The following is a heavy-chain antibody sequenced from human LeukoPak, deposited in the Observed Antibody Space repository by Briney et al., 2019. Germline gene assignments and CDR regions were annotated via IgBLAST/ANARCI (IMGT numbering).Heavy chain of an antibody. J-gene: IGHJ5*02. V-gene: IGHV3-74*01. CDR3: ARERYSDWFDP. CDR1: GFTFSSYW. D-gene: IGHD3-9*01. Sequence: GGSLRLSCAASGFTFSSYWMHWVRQAPGKGLVWVSRINSDGSTTKYADSVRGRFTISRDNGKNTLYLQTNSLRAEDTAVYYCARERYSDWFDPWGQGTLVTVSS. CDR2: INSDGSTT.